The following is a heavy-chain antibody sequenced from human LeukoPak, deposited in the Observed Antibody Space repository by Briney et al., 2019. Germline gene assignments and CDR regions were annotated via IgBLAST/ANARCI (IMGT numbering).Heavy chain of an antibody. CDR3: AKSHSPDYLGWFDP. CDR1: GGSISSYY. J-gene: IGHJ5*02. CDR2: IYYSGST. D-gene: IGHD4-11*01. Sequence: SETLSLTCTVSGGSISSYYWSWIRQPPGKGLEWIGYIYYSGSTNYNPSLKSRVTISVDTSKNQFSLKLSSVTAADTAVYSCAKSHSPDYLGWFDPWGQGTLVTVSS. V-gene: IGHV4-59*08.